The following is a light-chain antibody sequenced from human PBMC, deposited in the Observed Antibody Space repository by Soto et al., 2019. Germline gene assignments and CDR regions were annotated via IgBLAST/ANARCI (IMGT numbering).Light chain of an antibody. CDR2: DAS. Sequence: EIVLTQSPATLSLSPGERATLSCRASQSVSSYLAWYPQKPGQAPRLLIYDASNRATGIPARFSGSGPGTDFTLTISSLEPEDFAVYYCQQRSNWPPWTFGQGTKVEIK. J-gene: IGKJ1*01. CDR1: QSVSSY. V-gene: IGKV3-11*01. CDR3: QQRSNWPPWT.